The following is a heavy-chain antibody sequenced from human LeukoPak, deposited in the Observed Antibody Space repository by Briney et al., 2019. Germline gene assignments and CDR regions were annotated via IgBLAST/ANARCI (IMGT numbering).Heavy chain of an antibody. CDR2: IIPIFGTA. Sequence: SVKVSCKASGGTFSSYAISWVRQAPGQGLEWMGGIIPIFGTANYAQKFQGRVTITADKSTSTAYMELSSLRSEDTAVYYCASRPGIAVAGKSLPLTYYYYYMDVWGKGTTVTVSS. V-gene: IGHV1-69*06. CDR3: ASRPGIAVAGKSLPLTYYYYYMDV. D-gene: IGHD6-19*01. CDR1: GGTFSSYA. J-gene: IGHJ6*03.